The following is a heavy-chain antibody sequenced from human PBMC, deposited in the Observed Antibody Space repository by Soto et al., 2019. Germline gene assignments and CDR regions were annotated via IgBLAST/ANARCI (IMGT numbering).Heavy chain of an antibody. CDR1: GGSISSGGYY. Sequence: QVQLQESGPGLVKPSQTLSLTCTVSGGSISSGGYYWSWIRQHPGKGLEWIGYIYYSGSTYYNPSLKSRVTRSVAPSKNQFSLKLSSVTAADTAVYYCARWGVVVPTYYYYYGMDVWGQGTTVTVSS. CDR2: IYYSGST. D-gene: IGHD2-2*01. V-gene: IGHV4-31*03. CDR3: ARWGVVVPTYYYYYGMDV. J-gene: IGHJ6*02.